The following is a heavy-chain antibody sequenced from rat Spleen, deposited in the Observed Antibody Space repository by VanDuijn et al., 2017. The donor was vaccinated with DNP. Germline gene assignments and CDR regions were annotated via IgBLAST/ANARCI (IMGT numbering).Heavy chain of an antibody. CDR3: TKDLHWYAMDA. CDR2: INPDGSST. CDR1: GFTFNTYW. V-gene: IGHV5-58*01. D-gene: IGHD1-1*01. J-gene: IGHJ4*01. Sequence: EVQLVETGGGSVQPGRSLKLSCVASGFTFNTYWMFWVRQAPGKGLEWVASINPDGSSTSYLDSVRGRFTISRDDAENTVYLQMNSLRSEDTATYYSTKDLHWYAMDAWGQGTSVTVSA.